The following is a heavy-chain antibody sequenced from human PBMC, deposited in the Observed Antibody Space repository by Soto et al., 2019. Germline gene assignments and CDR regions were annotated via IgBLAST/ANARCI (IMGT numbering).Heavy chain of an antibody. CDR3: ARSTIAPHLFMYPFDSWGQGTLVTVSSGKESPGESLKISCKGSGYWYYYGLDV. V-gene: IGHV4-39*01. CDR1: GASISSNTYY. CDR2: IYYDGST. J-gene: IGHJ6*02. D-gene: IGHD6-6*01. Sequence: PSETLSLTCTVSGASISSNTYYWAWIRRPPGKGLECIGSIYYDGSTYYNPSLKSRLTIAVDTSKNQLSLELNSVTAADTAVYYCARSTIAPHLFMYPFDSWGQGTLVTVSSGKESPGESLKISCKGSGYWYYYGLDVWGQGTTVTVSS.